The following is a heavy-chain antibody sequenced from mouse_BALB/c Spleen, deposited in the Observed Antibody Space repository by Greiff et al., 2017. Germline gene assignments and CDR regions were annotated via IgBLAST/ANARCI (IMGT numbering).Heavy chain of an antibody. Sequence: EVQVVESGGGLVQPGGSLRLSCATSGFTFTDYYMSWVRQPPGKALEWLGFIRNKANGYTTEYSASVKGRFTISRDNSQSILYLQMNTLRAEDSATYYCARDLGRGYYFDYWGQGTTLTVSS. J-gene: IGHJ2*01. CDR2: IRNKANGYTT. CDR1: GFTFTDYY. D-gene: IGHD3-2*02. CDR3: ARDLGRGYYFDY. V-gene: IGHV7-3*02.